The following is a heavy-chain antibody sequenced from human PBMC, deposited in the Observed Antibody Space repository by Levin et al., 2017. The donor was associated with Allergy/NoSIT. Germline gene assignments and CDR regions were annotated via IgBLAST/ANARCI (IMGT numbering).Heavy chain of an antibody. V-gene: IGHV1-2*06. D-gene: IGHD1-26*01. Sequence: GSSVKVSCKASGYTFSDYYMHWVRQAPGQGLEWMGRISPISGGTKYAQNFQGRVTMTRDTSISTVYMELTRLTSDDTAVYYCARDGAQDLFNWFDPWGQGTLVTVSS. CDR2: ISPISGGT. CDR1: GYTFSDYY. CDR3: ARDGAQDLFNWFDP. J-gene: IGHJ5*02.